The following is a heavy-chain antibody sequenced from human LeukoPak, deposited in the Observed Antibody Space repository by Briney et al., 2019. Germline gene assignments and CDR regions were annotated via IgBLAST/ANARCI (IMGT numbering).Heavy chain of an antibody. CDR1: GFTFSDHY. D-gene: IGHD3-22*01. V-gene: IGHV3-72*01. J-gene: IGHJ4*02. CDR3: ASAGGGYYYYY. Sequence: GGSPRLSCAASGFTFSDHYMDWVRQAPGKGLEWVGRTRNKANSYTTEYAASVKGRFTISRDNSNNSLYLQMNSLETEDTAVYYCASAGGGYYYYYWGQGTLVTVSS. CDR2: TRNKANSYTT.